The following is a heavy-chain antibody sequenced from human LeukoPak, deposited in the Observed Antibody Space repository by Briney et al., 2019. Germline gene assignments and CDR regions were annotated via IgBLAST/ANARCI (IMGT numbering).Heavy chain of an antibody. D-gene: IGHD4-11*01. Sequence: SDTLSLTCAVSVGSLSGYDLTCLRRPPGRGLRGIVYIYYSGSTNYNPSLKSRITMSVDTSENQFSLKLSSVTAADTAIYYCARLRGNYFPDYWGQGTLVTVSS. CDR1: VGSLSGYD. CDR2: IYYSGST. V-gene: IGHV4-59*07. J-gene: IGHJ4*02. CDR3: ARLRGNYFPDY.